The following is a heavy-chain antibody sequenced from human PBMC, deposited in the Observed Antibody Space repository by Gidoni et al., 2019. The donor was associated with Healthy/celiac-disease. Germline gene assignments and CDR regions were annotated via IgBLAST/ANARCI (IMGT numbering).Heavy chain of an antibody. CDR3: ARDVLALGGQWLVRFGWFDP. Sequence: QVQLVESGGGVVQPGRSLLLSCAASGFTFSSYAMQWVRQAPGKGLEWVAVISYDGSNKYYADSVKGRFTISRDNSKNTLYLQMNSLRAEDTAVYYCARDVLALGGQWLVRFGWFDPWGQGTLVTVSS. CDR2: ISYDGSNK. CDR1: GFTFSSYA. J-gene: IGHJ5*02. D-gene: IGHD6-19*01. V-gene: IGHV3-30-3*01.